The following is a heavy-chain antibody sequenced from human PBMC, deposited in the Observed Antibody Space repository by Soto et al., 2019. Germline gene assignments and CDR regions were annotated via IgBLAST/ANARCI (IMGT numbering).Heavy chain of an antibody. CDR3: AKRSGHQHPFDYYYGMDV. CDR2: ISGNGSNT. J-gene: IGHJ6*02. V-gene: IGHV3-23*01. Sequence: GGSLRLSCAASGFTFSSYAMSWVRQAPGKGLEWVSAISGNGSNTYYADSVKGRFTISRDNSKNTLYLQMNSLRAEDTAVYYYAKRSGHQHPFDYYYGMDVWGQGTTVTVSS. D-gene: IGHD6-25*01. CDR1: GFTFSSYA.